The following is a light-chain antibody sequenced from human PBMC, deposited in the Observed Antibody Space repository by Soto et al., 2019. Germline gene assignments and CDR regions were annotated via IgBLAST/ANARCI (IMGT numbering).Light chain of an antibody. CDR1: SSNIGAGYD. J-gene: IGLJ1*01. Sequence: QSVLTQPPSVSGAPGQRVTISCTGSSSNIGAGYDVHWYHQLSGTDPKLLIYGNSNRPSGVPDRFSGSKSGTSASLAVTGREAEDEDDYYCRSYDSWLSGTPYVFGTGTTLTVL. CDR2: GNS. V-gene: IGLV1-40*01. CDR3: RSYDSWLSGTPYV.